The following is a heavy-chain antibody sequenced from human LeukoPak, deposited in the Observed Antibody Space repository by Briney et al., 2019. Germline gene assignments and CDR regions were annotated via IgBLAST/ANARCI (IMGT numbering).Heavy chain of an antibody. CDR1: GGSISSYY. CDR3: ARDNDFWSGYYRRRTNWYFDL. Sequence: SETLSLTCTVSGGSISSYYWSWIRQPPGKGLEWIGYIYYSGSTNYNPSLKSRVTISVDTSKNQFSLKLSSVTAADTAVYYCARDNDFWSGYYRRRTNWYFDLWGRGTLVTVSS. J-gene: IGHJ2*01. V-gene: IGHV4-59*01. CDR2: IYYSGST. D-gene: IGHD3-3*01.